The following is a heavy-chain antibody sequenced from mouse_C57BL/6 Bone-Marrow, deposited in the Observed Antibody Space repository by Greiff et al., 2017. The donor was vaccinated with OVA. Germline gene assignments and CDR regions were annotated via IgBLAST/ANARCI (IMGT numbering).Heavy chain of an antibody. J-gene: IGHJ4*01. CDR3: ATITTVVADAMDY. D-gene: IGHD1-1*01. V-gene: IGHV14-3*01. CDR1: GFNIKNTY. Sequence: EVKLVESVAELVRPGASVKLSCTASGFNIKNTYMHWVKQRPEQGLEWIGRIDPANGNTKYAPKFPGKATITADTSSNTAYLQLSSLTSEDTAIYYCATITTVVADAMDYWGQGTSVTVSS. CDR2: IDPANGNT.